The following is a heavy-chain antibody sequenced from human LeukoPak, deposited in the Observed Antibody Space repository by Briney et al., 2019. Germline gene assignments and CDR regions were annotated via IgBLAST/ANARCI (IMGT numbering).Heavy chain of an antibody. CDR3: ARWHLYDSSGYTPDTFDI. J-gene: IGHJ3*02. CDR2: IYTSGST. V-gene: IGHV4-61*02. CDR1: GGSISSSNYY. D-gene: IGHD3-22*01. Sequence: SETLSLTCTVSGGSISSSNYYWGWIRQPAGKGLEWIERIYTSGSTSYNPSLKSRVTISVDTSKNQFSLKLSSVTAADTAVYYCARWHLYDSSGYTPDTFDIWGQGTMVTVSS.